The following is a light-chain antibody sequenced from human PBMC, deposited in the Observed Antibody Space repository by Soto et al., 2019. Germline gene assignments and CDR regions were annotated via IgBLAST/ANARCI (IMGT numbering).Light chain of an antibody. V-gene: IGKV3-11*01. CDR3: QQRHMWPIT. J-gene: IGKJ5*01. Sequence: EIVLTQSPATLSLSPGERSTLSCRASQNVANYLDWYQQKPGQAPRLLIYESSNRATGIAARFSAWGSETDFTLTISDVQPEDFAVYYCQQRHMWPITFGQGTRLE. CDR1: QNVANY. CDR2: ESS.